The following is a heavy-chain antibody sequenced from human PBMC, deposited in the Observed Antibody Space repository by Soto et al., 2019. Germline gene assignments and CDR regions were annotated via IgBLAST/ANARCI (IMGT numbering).Heavy chain of an antibody. CDR1: GFTFSSYS. CDR3: ARSHDSSGWYDAFAI. J-gene: IGHJ3*02. CDR2: ISSSSSTI. V-gene: IGHV3-48*02. Sequence: EVQLVESGGGLVQPGGSLRLSCAASGFTFSSYSMNWVRQAPGKGLEWVSYISSSSSTIYYADSVQGRFTISRDNAKNSLHLQMNSLRDEDTAVYYCARSHDSSGWYDAFAIRRQGTMVTVAS. D-gene: IGHD6-19*01.